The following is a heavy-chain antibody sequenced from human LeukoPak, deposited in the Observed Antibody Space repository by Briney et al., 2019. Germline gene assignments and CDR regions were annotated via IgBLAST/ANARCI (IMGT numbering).Heavy chain of an antibody. CDR3: ARTKGGYSSSWADY. V-gene: IGHV4-59*08. Sequence: PSETLSLTCTVSGGSISSYYWSWIRQPPGKGLEWIGYIYYSGSTNYNPSLKSRVTISVDTSKNQFSLKLSSVTAADTAVYYCARTKGGYSSSWADYWGQGTLVTVSS. J-gene: IGHJ4*02. D-gene: IGHD6-13*01. CDR1: GGSISSYY. CDR2: IYYSGST.